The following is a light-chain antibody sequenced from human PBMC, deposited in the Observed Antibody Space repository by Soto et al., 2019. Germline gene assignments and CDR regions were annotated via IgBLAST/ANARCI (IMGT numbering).Light chain of an antibody. CDR1: QSISSY. CDR3: QQSYSTPPKT. V-gene: IGKV1-39*01. J-gene: IGKJ1*01. Sequence: DIQMTQSPSSLSASVGDRVTITCRASQSISSYLNWYQQKPGKAPKLLIYAASSLQSGVPSRFSGSGSGTAITLTITSLQPEDFATYYCQQSYSTPPKTFGQGTKVEIK. CDR2: AAS.